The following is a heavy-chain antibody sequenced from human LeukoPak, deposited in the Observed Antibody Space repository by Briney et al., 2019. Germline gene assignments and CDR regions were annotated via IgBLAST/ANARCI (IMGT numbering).Heavy chain of an antibody. CDR3: AKAFIWSGPPEHDASDI. CDR1: GFTFSPYD. V-gene: IGHV3-30*02. D-gene: IGHD3-3*01. Sequence: PGGSLRLSCAASGFTFSPYDMHWVRQAPGKGLEWVAFMRHDGTNNYYADSVKGRFTISRDNSKNTLYLQMNSLRVEDTAIYYCAKAFIWSGPPEHDASDIWGQGTMVTVSS. J-gene: IGHJ3*02. CDR2: MRHDGTNN.